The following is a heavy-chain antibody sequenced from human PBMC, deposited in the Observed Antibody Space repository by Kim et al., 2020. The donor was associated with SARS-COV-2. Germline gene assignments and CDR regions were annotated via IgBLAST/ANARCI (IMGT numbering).Heavy chain of an antibody. V-gene: IGHV1-3*04. CDR2: INIGNGKT. D-gene: IGHD3-10*01. Sequence: ASVKVSCKASGYTFTRYTIHWVRQAPGQRLEWMGWINIGNGKTKYSEMFQGRVTITRHTSASAAYMGLSSLRSEDTAMYYCARDGRMRYDSGRYPASVGDYWRQGPLVTVSS. CDR1: GYTFTRYT. CDR3: ARDGRMRYDSGRYPASVGDY. J-gene: IGHJ4*02.